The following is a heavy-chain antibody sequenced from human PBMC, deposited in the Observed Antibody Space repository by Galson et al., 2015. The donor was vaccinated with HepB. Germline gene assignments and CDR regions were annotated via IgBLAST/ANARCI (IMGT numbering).Heavy chain of an antibody. Sequence: SVKDSCKASGYTFTSYYMHWVRQAPGQGLEWMGIINPSGGSTSYAQKLQGRVTMTRDTSTSTVYMELSSLRSEDTAVCYCARAPSSGGWANFDYWGQGTLVTVSS. CDR1: GYTFTSYY. J-gene: IGHJ4*02. CDR2: INPSGGST. V-gene: IGHV1-46*04. D-gene: IGHD6-19*01. CDR3: ARAPSSGGWANFDY.